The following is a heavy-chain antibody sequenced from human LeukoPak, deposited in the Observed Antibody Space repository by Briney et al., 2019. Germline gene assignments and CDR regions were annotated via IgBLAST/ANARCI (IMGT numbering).Heavy chain of an antibody. CDR3: ARGLGAAHFDY. CDR1: GFTFSSYW. CDR2: IQQDGSEK. J-gene: IGHJ4*02. Sequence: PGGSLRLSCAASGFTFSSYWMSWVRQAPGKGLGWVASIQQDGSEKYYVDSVKGRFTISRDNAKNSLYLQMNSLRAEDTAVYYCARGLGAAHFDYRGQGTLVTVSS. V-gene: IGHV3-7*04. D-gene: IGHD1-26*01.